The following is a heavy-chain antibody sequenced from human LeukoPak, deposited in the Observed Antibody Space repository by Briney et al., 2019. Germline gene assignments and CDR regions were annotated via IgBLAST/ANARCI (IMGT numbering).Heavy chain of an antibody. V-gene: IGHV4-38-2*02. J-gene: IGHJ4*02. CDR2: IDHSGST. CDR3: ARDEAVVSFYFDY. Sequence: SETLSLTRTVSDYSISSGYYWGWIRQPPGKGLEWIGSIDHSGSTFYNPSLKSRVTISVDTSKNQFSLKLTSVTAADTAIYYCARDEAVVSFYFDYWGQGTLVTVSS. CDR1: DYSISSGYY. D-gene: IGHD6-19*01.